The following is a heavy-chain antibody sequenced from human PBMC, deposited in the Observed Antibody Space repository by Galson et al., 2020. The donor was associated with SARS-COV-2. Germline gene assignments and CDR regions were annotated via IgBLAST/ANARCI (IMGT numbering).Heavy chain of an antibody. CDR3: ARVGGYCSSSSCYDFDS. D-gene: IGHD2-2*01. CDR1: GGSITSGPYY. CDR2: IYYTASA. Sequence: SETLSLTCTVSGGSITSGPYYWSWIRQHPGKGLEWIGYIYYTASAYYNPSLQRRVTISVDTSKRQFSLEVTSVTAADTAVYYCARVGGYCSSSSCYDFDSWGQGSLVTVSS. V-gene: IGHV4-31*03. J-gene: IGHJ4*02.